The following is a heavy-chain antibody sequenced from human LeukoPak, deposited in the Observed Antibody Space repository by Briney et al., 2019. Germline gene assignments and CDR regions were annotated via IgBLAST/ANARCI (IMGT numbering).Heavy chain of an antibody. Sequence: GGSLRLSCAASGFTFSHAWMTWVRQAPGKGLEWVGRIKSKTDGGTTDYAAPVKGRFTISRDDSKNTLYLQMNSLKTEDTAVHYCTTEDIVVVVGAYDPWGQGTLVTVSS. CDR1: GFTFSHAW. J-gene: IGHJ5*02. CDR3: TTEDIVVVVGAYDP. CDR2: IKSKTDGGTT. D-gene: IGHD2-15*01. V-gene: IGHV3-15*01.